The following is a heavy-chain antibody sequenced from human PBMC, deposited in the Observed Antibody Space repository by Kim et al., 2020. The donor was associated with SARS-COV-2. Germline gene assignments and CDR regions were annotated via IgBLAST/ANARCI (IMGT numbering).Heavy chain of an antibody. CDR1: GGSISSSSYY. D-gene: IGHD3-3*01. V-gene: IGHV4-39*01. Sequence: SETLSLTCTVSGGSISSSSYYWGWIRQPPGKGLEWIGSIYYSGNTYYNLSLKSRVTISVDTSKNQFSLKLSSVTAADTAVYYCARHSLRFLDWAYWFDPWGQGTLVTVSS. J-gene: IGHJ5*02. CDR3: ARHSLRFLDWAYWFDP. CDR2: IYYSGNT.